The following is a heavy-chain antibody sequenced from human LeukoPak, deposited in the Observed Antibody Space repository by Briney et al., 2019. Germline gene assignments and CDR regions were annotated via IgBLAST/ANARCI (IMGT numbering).Heavy chain of an antibody. CDR2: IIHIFGTA. CDR1: GGTFISYA. CDR3: ARGPYSSSSLSYYYYYMDV. D-gene: IGHD6-6*01. Sequence: SVKVSCKASGGTFISYAISWVRQAPGQGLEGMGGIIHIFGTANYAQKFQGRVTITTDESTSTAYMELSSLRSEDTAVYYCARGPYSSSSLSYYYYYMDVWGKGTTVTVSS. V-gene: IGHV1-69*05. J-gene: IGHJ6*03.